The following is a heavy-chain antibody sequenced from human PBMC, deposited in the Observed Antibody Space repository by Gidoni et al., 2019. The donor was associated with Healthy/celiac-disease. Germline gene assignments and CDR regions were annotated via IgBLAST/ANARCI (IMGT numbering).Heavy chain of an antibody. J-gene: IGHJ3*02. CDR1: VFTFDDYA. V-gene: IGHV3-9*01. D-gene: IGHD5-12*01. CDR3: AKDSKWLGMATIGDGAFDI. CDR2: ISWNSGSI. Sequence: EVQLVESGGGLVQPGRSLRLSCAASVFTFDDYAMHWVRQAPGKGLEWVSGISWNSGSIGYADSVKGRFTISRDNAKNSLYLQMNSLRAEDTALYYCAKDSKWLGMATIGDGAFDIWGQGTMVTVSS.